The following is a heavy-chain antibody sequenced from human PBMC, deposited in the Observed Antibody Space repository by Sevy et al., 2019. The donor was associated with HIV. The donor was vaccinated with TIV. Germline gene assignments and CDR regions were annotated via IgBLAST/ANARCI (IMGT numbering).Heavy chain of an antibody. V-gene: IGHV3-48*01. CDR3: TRDPPTRTNYYQYGFDV. Sequence: GGSLRLSCAASGFTFSIYSMNWVRQAPGKGLEWVSYISDTGNTLYYADSVRGRFTISRDNAKNSLYLQMNSLRGDDTAVYYCTRDPPTRTNYYQYGFDVWGQGTTVTVSS. CDR2: ISDTGNTL. CDR1: GFTFSIYS. D-gene: IGHD1-1*01. J-gene: IGHJ6*02.